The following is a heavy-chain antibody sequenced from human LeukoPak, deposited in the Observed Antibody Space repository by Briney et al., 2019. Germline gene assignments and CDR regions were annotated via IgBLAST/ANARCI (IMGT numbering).Heavy chain of an antibody. J-gene: IGHJ4*02. CDR2: ISSSSSYI. CDR3: ARRAGAYSHPYDY. D-gene: IGHD4/OR15-4a*01. Sequence: GGSLRLSCAASGFTFSSYSMNWVRQAPGKGLEWVSFISSSSSYIYYADSVKGRFTISRDNSKNTLYLQMNSLRADDTAVYYCARRAGAYSHPYDYWGQGTLVTVSS. V-gene: IGHV3-21*04. CDR1: GFTFSSYS.